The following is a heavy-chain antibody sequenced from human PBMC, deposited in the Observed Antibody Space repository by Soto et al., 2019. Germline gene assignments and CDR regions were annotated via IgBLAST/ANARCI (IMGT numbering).Heavy chain of an antibody. J-gene: IGHJ4*02. Sequence: EVQLLESGGGLVQPGGSLRLSCAASGFTFSSYAMSWVRQAPGKGLEWVSAISGSGGSTYYADSVKGRFTISRDNSKNTLYLQMNSLRAEDTAVYYCAKDLNYVWGSYRYTEPGYWGQGILVTVSS. D-gene: IGHD3-16*02. CDR3: AKDLNYVWGSYRYTEPGY. V-gene: IGHV3-23*01. CDR2: ISGSGGST. CDR1: GFTFSSYA.